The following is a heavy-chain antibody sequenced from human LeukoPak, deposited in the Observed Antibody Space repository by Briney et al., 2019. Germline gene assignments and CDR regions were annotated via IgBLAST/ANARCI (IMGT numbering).Heavy chain of an antibody. J-gene: IGHJ4*02. CDR3: ARLYCGGDCYSLADY. V-gene: IGHV4-59*01. D-gene: IGHD2-21*02. CDR2: IYYSGST. Sequence: SETLSLTCTVSGGSISSYYWSWIRQPPGKGLEWIGYIYYSGSTNYNPSLKSRVTISVDTSKNQFSLKLNSVTAADTAVYYCARLYCGGDCYSLADYWGQGTLVTVSS. CDR1: GGSISSYY.